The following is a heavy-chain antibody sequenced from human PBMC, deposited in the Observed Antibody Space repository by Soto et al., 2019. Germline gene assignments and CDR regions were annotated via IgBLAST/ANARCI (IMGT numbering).Heavy chain of an antibody. Sequence: SVKVSCKASGGTFSSYAISWVRQAPGQGLEWMGGIIPIFGTANYAQKFQGRVTITADESTSTAYMELSSLRSEDTAVYYCARVAEMATKYAEVRYYYYGMDVWGQGTTVTVSS. CDR1: GGTFSSYA. V-gene: IGHV1-69*13. CDR3: ARVAEMATKYAEVRYYYYGMDV. CDR2: IIPIFGTA. J-gene: IGHJ6*02. D-gene: IGHD5-12*01.